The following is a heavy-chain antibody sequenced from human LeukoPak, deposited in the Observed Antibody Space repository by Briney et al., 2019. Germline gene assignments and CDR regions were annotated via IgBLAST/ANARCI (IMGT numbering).Heavy chain of an antibody. Sequence: ASETLSLTCTVSGGSISSGSYDWSWLRQPAGKGLEWIGRIYTSGSSNYNPSLKSRVTISVDTSKNQFSLKLSSVTAADTAVYYCARGGLAVAGTPYRIWGQGTMVTVSS. CDR1: GGSISSGSYD. CDR3: ARGGLAVAGTPYRI. D-gene: IGHD6-19*01. CDR2: IYTSGSS. V-gene: IGHV4-61*02. J-gene: IGHJ3*02.